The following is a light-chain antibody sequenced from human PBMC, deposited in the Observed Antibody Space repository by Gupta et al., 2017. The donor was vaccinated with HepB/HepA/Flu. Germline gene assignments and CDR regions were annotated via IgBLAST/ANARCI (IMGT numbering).Light chain of an antibody. CDR1: SSNIGAGYE. CDR3: QSYDSSLSGSYV. J-gene: IGLJ1*01. CDR2: GSS. Sequence: QSVLTQPPHVSGAPGQRATISCTGGSSNIGAGYEVHWYQQLPGTAPKLLIYGSSNRPSGVPDRFSGSKSGTSASLAITGLQAEDEADYYCQSYDSSLSGSYVFGTGTKVTVL. V-gene: IGLV1-40*01.